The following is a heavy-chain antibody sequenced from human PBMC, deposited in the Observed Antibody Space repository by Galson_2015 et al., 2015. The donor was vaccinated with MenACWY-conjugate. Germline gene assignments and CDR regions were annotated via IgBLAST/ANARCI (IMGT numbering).Heavy chain of an antibody. Sequence: VKVSCKVSGYTFTDYYMHWVQQAPGKGLEWMGLVDPEDGETIYAEKFQGRVTITADTSTDTAYMELSSLRSEDTAVYYCATGAEKGFTVTTDYYMDVWGKGTTVTVSS. J-gene: IGHJ6*03. D-gene: IGHD4-17*01. V-gene: IGHV1-69-2*01. CDR3: ATGAEKGFTVTTDYYMDV. CDR1: GYTFTDYY. CDR2: VDPEDGET.